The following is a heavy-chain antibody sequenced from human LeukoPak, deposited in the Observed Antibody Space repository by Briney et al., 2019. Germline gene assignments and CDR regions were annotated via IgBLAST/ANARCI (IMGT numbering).Heavy chain of an antibody. CDR3: ARDFTRNSYAVAEFFHP. V-gene: IGHV4-38-2*02. J-gene: IGHJ1*01. CDR2: IYQSGST. CDR1: GYSISSGCY. D-gene: IGHD5-18*01. Sequence: PSETLSLTCAVSGYSISSGCYWGWIRQPPGKGLEWIGNIYQSGSTYYNPSLKSRLTISVDTSQNQFTLKLASVTAADTAIYYCARDFTRNSYAVAEFFHPWGQGTLVSVSS.